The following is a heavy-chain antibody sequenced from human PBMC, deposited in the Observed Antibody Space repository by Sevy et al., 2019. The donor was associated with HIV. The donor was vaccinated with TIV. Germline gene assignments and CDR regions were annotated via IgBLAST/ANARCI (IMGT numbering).Heavy chain of an antibody. CDR1: GFTFSSYA. Sequence: GGSLRLSCAASGFTFSSYAMSWVRQAPGKGLEWVSAISGSGGSTYYADSVKGRFTISRDNSKNTLYLQMNSLRAEDTAVYYCARVGPRLYYDSSGYYHGDDYWGQGTLVTVSS. J-gene: IGHJ4*02. D-gene: IGHD3-22*01. CDR3: ARVGPRLYYDSSGYYHGDDY. V-gene: IGHV3-23*01. CDR2: ISGSGGST.